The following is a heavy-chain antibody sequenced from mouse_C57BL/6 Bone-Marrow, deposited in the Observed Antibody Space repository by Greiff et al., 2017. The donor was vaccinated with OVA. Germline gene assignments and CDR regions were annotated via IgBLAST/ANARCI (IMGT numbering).Heavy chain of an antibody. CDR2: IYPSDSET. D-gene: IGHD2-5*01. V-gene: IGHV1-61*01. Sequence: VQLQQPGAELVRPGSSVKLSCKASGYTFTSYWMDWVKQRPGQGLEWIGNIYPSDSETHYNQKFKDKATLTVDKSSSTAYMQLSSLTSEDSAFYYCARGIYYSNYWYFDVWGTGTTVTVTS. CDR1: GYTFTSYW. J-gene: IGHJ1*03. CDR3: ARGIYYSNYWYFDV.